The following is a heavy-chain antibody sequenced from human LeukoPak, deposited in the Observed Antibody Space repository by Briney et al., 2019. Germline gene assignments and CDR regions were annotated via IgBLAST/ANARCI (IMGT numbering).Heavy chain of an antibody. V-gene: IGHV3-30-3*01. Sequence: GSLILSCAASGFTFSSYAMHWVRQAPGKWLEWVAVRSYDGSNKYYADSVKGRFTISRDNSKNTLYLQMNSLRAEDTAVYYCASSPTGWFDPWGQGTLVTVSS. CDR3: ASSPTGWFDP. J-gene: IGHJ5*02. CDR2: RSYDGSNK. CDR1: GFTFSSYA. D-gene: IGHD1-14*01.